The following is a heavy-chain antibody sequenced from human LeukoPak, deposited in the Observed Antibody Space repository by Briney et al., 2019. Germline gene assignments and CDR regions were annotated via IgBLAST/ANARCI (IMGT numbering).Heavy chain of an antibody. CDR2: IYSGGST. Sequence: GGSLRLSCAASGFTVSSNYMSWVRQAPGKGLEWVSVIYSGGSTYYADSVKGRFTISRDNSKNTLYLQMNSLRAEGTAVYYCARDPSPDTGYSSGWYGFDYWGQGTLVTVSS. J-gene: IGHJ4*02. CDR3: ARDPSPDTGYSSGWYGFDY. CDR1: GFTVSSNY. D-gene: IGHD6-19*01. V-gene: IGHV3-66*01.